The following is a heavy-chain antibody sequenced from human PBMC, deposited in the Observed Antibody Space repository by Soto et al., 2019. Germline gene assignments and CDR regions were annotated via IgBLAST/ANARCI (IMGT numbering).Heavy chain of an antibody. CDR3: AKDRGGGYGGYEPFDY. Sequence: QVQLVESGGGVVQPGRSLRLSCAASGFTFSSHGMHWVRQAPGKGLEWVAVISYDGSNKYYADSVKGRFTISRDNSKNTLYLQMNSLRAEHTAVYYCAKDRGGGYGGYEPFDYWGQGTLVTVSS. J-gene: IGHJ4*02. D-gene: IGHD5-12*01. CDR2: ISYDGSNK. V-gene: IGHV3-30*18. CDR1: GFTFSSHG.